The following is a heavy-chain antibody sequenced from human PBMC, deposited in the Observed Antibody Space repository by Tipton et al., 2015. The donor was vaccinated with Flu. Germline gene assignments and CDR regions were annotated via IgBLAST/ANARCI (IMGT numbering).Heavy chain of an antibody. V-gene: IGHV3-23*01. CDR1: GFTFSGYA. CDR2: LSGGGGTT. J-gene: IGHJ4*02. Sequence: SLRLSCAASGFTFSGYAMSWVRQAPGKGLEWVASLSGGGGTTFFADSVKGRFTVSRDFSKNTLYLQMNSLRGDDTAMYYCAKVIPELVAGLDQWGQGTLVTVSS. CDR3: AKVIPELVAGLDQ. D-gene: IGHD6-19*01.